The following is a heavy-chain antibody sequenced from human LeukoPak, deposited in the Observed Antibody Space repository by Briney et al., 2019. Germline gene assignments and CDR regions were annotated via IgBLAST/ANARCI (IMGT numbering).Heavy chain of an antibody. D-gene: IGHD6-6*01. CDR1: GFTFSSYG. J-gene: IGHJ4*02. Sequence: GRSLRLSCEASGFTFSSYGMHWVRQAPGKGLEWVAVISYDGSNKYYADSVKGRFTISRDNSKNTLFLQMNSLRAEDTAVYYCARDSGTLTYSSSSYFDYWGQGTLVTVSS. CDR2: ISYDGSNK. V-gene: IGHV3-30*03. CDR3: ARDSGTLTYSSSSYFDY.